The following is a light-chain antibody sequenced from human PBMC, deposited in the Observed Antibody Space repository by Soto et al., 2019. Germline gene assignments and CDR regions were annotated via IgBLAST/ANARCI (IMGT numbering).Light chain of an antibody. J-gene: IGKJ1*01. CDR3: QQYNSWLWT. CDR1: QRVSSK. V-gene: IGKV3-15*01. CDR2: GAS. Sequence: EIVMTQSPATLSVSPGEGATLSCRASQRVSSKLAWYQQKPGQAPRLLIYGASTRATGIPARFSGSGSGTEFTLIISRLQSEDSAVYYCQQYNSWLWTFGQGTKVEIK.